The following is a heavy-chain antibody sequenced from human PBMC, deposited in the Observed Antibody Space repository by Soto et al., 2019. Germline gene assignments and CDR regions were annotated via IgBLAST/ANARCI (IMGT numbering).Heavy chain of an antibody. D-gene: IGHD2-21*02. CDR1: GFTFSSYG. CDR2: IWYDGSNE. CDR3: ARVSSGDTSPNDFDY. J-gene: IGHJ4*02. V-gene: IGHV3-33*01. Sequence: QVQLVESGGGVVQPGRSLRLSCAASGFTFSSYGMHWVRQAPGKGLEWVAIIWYDGSNEYYADSVKGRFTISRDNSKNTLYLQMNSLRAEDTALYYCARVSSGDTSPNDFDYWGQGTLVTVSS.